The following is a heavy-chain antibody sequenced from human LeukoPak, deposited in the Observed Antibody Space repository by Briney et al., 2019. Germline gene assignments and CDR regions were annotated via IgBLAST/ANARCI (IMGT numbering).Heavy chain of an antibody. Sequence: SETLSLTCAVSGYSISSGYYWGWIRQPPGKGLEWIGNVYHSGTTYYNPSLRSRVTLSVDTSKNQFSSTLTSVTAADTAMYYCAGLNYYGSGIAEYWGQGTLVTVSS. D-gene: IGHD3-10*01. CDR3: AGLNYYGSGIAEY. V-gene: IGHV4-38-2*01. J-gene: IGHJ4*02. CDR1: GYSISSGYY. CDR2: VYHSGTT.